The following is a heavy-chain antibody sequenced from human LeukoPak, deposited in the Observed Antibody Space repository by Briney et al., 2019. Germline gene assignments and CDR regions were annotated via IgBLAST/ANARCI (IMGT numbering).Heavy chain of an antibody. CDR1: GGTFSSYA. V-gene: IGHV1-69*05. J-gene: IGHJ4*02. D-gene: IGHD6-13*01. CDR2: IIPIFGTA. CDR3: ARGRQQLSAFDY. Sequence: GASVKVSCKASGGTFSSYAISWVRQAPGQGLEWMGGIIPIFGTANYAQKFQGRVTMTTDTSTSTAYMELRSLRSDDTAVYYCARGRQQLSAFDYWGQGTLVTVSS.